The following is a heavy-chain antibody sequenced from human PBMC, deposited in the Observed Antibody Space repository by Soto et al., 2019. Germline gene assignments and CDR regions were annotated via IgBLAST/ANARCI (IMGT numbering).Heavy chain of an antibody. J-gene: IGHJ6*02. CDR1: GGSISSYY. CDR3: AGGTSIAARGYYYYGMDV. V-gene: IGHV4-4*07. D-gene: IGHD6-6*01. Sequence: SATLSLTCTVSGGSISSYYWSWIRQPAGKGLEWIGRIYTSGSTNYNPSLKSRVTMSVDTSKNQFSLKLSSVTAADTAVYYCAGGTSIAARGYYYYGMDVWGQGTTVTVSS. CDR2: IYTSGST.